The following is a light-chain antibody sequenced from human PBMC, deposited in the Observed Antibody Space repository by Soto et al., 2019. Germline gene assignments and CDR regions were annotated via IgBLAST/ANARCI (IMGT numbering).Light chain of an antibody. CDR1: QTVLYSSNNKNY. Sequence: DIVMTQSPDSLAVSLGERATINCKSSQTVLYSSNNKNYLAWYQQKPGQPPKLLIYWASTRESGVPDRFSGSGSWTDFTLTISGLQAEDVAVYYCQHYYTTPITFGGGTKVEIK. CDR2: WAS. V-gene: IGKV4-1*01. J-gene: IGKJ4*01. CDR3: QHYYTTPIT.